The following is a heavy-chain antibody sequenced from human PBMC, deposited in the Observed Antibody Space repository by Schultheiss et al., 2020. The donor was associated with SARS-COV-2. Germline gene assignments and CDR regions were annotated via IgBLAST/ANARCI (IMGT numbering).Heavy chain of an antibody. CDR3: ARDLWFGLKGGFDP. V-gene: IGHV4-39*07. Sequence: SQTLSLTCTVSGGSISSSSYYWGWIRQPPGKGLEWIGCIYTSGSTNYNPSLKSRVTISVDTTKNQFSLKLSSVTSADTAVYYCARDLWFGLKGGFDPWGQGALVTVSS. D-gene: IGHD3-10*01. CDR2: IYTSGST. CDR1: GGSISSSSYY. J-gene: IGHJ5*02.